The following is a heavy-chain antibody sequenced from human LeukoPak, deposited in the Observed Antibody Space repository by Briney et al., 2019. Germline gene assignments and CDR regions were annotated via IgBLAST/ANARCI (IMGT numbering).Heavy chain of an antibody. CDR2: INHSGST. J-gene: IGHJ6*03. CDR3: ARGFVYYDSSGYYNYYYYMDV. CDR1: GGSFSGYY. Sequence: SETLSHTCAVYGGSFSGYYWSWIRQPPGKGLEWIGEINHSGSTNYNPSLKSRVTISVDTSKNQFSLKLSSVTAADTAVYYCARGFVYYDSSGYYNYYYYMDVWGKGTTVTVSS. V-gene: IGHV4-34*01. D-gene: IGHD3-22*01.